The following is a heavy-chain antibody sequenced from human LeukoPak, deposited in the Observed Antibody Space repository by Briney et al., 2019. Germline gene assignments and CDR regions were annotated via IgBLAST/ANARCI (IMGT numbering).Heavy chain of an antibody. Sequence: PGRSLRLSCAATGFTFSSYAMHWVRQAPGKGLEWVAVISYDGSNKYYADSVKGRFTISRDNSKNTLYLQMNSLRAEDTAVYYCARYLPMAGTELPLFDFWGQGTLVTVSS. CDR1: GFTFSSYA. V-gene: IGHV3-30-3*01. CDR2: ISYDGSNK. D-gene: IGHD5-24*01. J-gene: IGHJ4*02. CDR3: ARYLPMAGTELPLFDF.